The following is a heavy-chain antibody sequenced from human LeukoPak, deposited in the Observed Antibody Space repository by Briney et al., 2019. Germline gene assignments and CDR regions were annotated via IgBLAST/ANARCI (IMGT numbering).Heavy chain of an antibody. CDR2: IYYSGST. J-gene: IGHJ5*02. CDR3: ARMPDYGDYVGLDP. D-gene: IGHD4-17*01. Sequence: SETLSLTCTVSGGSISIYYWGWIRQPPGKGLEWIGYIYYSGSTNYNPSLKSRVTISVDTSKNQFSLKLSSVTAADTAVYYCARMPDYGDYVGLDPWGQGTLVTVSS. CDR1: GGSISIYY. V-gene: IGHV4-59*01.